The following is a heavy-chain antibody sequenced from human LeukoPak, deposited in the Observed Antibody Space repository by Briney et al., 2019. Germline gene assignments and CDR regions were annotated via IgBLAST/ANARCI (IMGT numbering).Heavy chain of an antibody. V-gene: IGHV3-21*01. Sequence: PGRSLRLSCAASGFTFNTYGMNWVRQAPGKGLEWLSYIGPDPSHTYYADSVRGRFVISRDDAKGSLYLQMSSLRAEDTAVYYCARDYVTMAPDYGGLGTLVTVSS. D-gene: IGHD5-24*01. CDR2: IGPDPSHT. CDR3: ARDYVTMAPDY. J-gene: IGHJ4*02. CDR1: GFTFNTYG.